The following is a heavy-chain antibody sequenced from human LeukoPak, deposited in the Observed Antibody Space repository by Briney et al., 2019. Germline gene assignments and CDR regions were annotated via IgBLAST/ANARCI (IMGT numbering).Heavy chain of an antibody. CDR1: GFTFSSYA. CDR3: ARDLGATTYYYGMDV. J-gene: IGHJ6*02. Sequence: GRSLRLSCAASGFTFSSYAMHWVRQVPGKGLEWVAVISYDGSNKYYADSVKGRFTISRDNSKNTLYLQMNSLRAEDTAVYYCARDLGATTYYYGMDVWGQGTTVTVSS. CDR2: ISYDGSNK. V-gene: IGHV3-30-3*01. D-gene: IGHD1-26*01.